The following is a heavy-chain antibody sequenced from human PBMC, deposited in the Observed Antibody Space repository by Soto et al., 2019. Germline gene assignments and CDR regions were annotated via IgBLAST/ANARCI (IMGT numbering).Heavy chain of an antibody. D-gene: IGHD1-7*01. CDR3: ARDRGGYNWNYGWFDP. J-gene: IGHJ5*02. CDR2: IIPILGIA. V-gene: IGHV1-69*04. Sequence: ASVKVSCKASGGTFSSYTISWVRQAPGQGLEWMGRIIPILGIANYTQKFQGRVTITADKSTSTAYMELSSLRSEDTAVFYCARDRGGYNWNYGWFDPWGQGTLVTVSS. CDR1: GGTFSSYT.